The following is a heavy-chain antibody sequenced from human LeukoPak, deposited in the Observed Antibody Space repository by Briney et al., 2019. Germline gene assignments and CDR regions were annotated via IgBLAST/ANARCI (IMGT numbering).Heavy chain of an antibody. V-gene: IGHV7-4-1*02. J-gene: IGHJ4*02. Sequence: ASVKVSCKASGYTFTSYAMNWVRQAPGQGLEWMGWINTNTGNPTYAQGLTGRFVFSLDTSVSTAYLQISSLKAEDTAVYYCAREPRRYSSGWYQGGIDYWGQGTLVTVSS. CDR1: GYTFTSYA. CDR3: AREPRRYSSGWYQGGIDY. CDR2: INTNTGNP. D-gene: IGHD6-19*01.